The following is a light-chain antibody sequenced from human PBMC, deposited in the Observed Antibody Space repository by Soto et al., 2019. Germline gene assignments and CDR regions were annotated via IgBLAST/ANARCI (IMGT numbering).Light chain of an antibody. CDR2: EAS. CDR3: QQADSYPFT. J-gene: IGKJ3*01. CDR1: QDISGW. V-gene: IGKV1-12*02. Sequence: DIQMTQSPSSVSASVGDRVTITCRASQDISGWLAWYKQKPGEAPKLLIFEASSLQSGVPSRFSGSGSGTDFTLTITSLQPEDSAVYYCQQADSYPFTFGPGTKVNIK.